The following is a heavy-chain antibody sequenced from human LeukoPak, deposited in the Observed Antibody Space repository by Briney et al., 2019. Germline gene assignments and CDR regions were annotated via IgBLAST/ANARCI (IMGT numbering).Heavy chain of an antibody. J-gene: IGHJ4*02. CDR2: IRYDGSNK. V-gene: IGHV3-30*02. D-gene: IGHD3-22*01. CDR1: GFIFSGYG. Sequence: PGGSLRPSCVASGFIFSGYGMHWVRQAPGKGLEWVAFIRYDGSNKYYADSVKGRFTISRDNSKNTLYLQMNSLRAEDTAVYYCAKDYHRYYDIFFDYWGQGTLVTVSS. CDR3: AKDYHRYYDIFFDY.